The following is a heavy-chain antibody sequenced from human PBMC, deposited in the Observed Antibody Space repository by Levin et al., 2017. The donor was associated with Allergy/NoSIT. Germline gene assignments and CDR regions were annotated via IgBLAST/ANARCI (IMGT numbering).Heavy chain of an antibody. CDR3: TSLPRNNYGLPFDY. CDR1: GFTFGDYA. J-gene: IGHJ4*02. CDR2: ITSKRYGGTP. V-gene: IGHV3-49*03. D-gene: IGHD1/OR15-1a*01. Sequence: GGSLRLSCTTSGFTFGDYAMIWFRQAPGKGLEWVGFITSKRYGGTPEYAASVKGRFTISRDDTKSIAYLQMNSLKTEDTGVYYCTSLPRNNYGLPFDYWGQGILVTVSS.